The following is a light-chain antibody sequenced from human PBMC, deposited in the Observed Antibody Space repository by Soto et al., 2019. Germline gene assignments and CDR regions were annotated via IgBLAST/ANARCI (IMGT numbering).Light chain of an antibody. CDR3: HKYNSALLT. CDR1: QGIYNY. V-gene: IGKV1-27*01. Sequence: DIQMPQSPSSLSASVGDRVTITCRASQGIYNYLAWYQQKPGKAPKLLIYAASTLEAGVPSRFSGSGSGTDFTLTISSLQPEDVATYYCHKYNSALLTFGQGTRLEIK. J-gene: IGKJ5*01. CDR2: AAS.